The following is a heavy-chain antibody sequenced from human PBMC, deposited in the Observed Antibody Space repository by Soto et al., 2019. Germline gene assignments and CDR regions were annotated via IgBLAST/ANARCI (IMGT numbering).Heavy chain of an antibody. Sequence: GRSLRLSCAASGFTFSSFGMHWVRQAPGKGLEWVAVISYDGSNKYYADSVKGRFTISRDNSKNTLYLQMNSLRAEDTAVYYCAKDHNDFWSGYSDYWGQGTLVTVS. CDR3: AKDHNDFWSGYSDY. CDR1: GFTFSSFG. J-gene: IGHJ4*02. CDR2: ISYDGSNK. D-gene: IGHD3-3*01. V-gene: IGHV3-30*18.